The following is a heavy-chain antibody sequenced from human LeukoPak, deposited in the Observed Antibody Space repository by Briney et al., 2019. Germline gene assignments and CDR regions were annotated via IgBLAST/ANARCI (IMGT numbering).Heavy chain of an antibody. J-gene: IGHJ6*02. Sequence: SVKVSCKASGGTFSSYAISWVRQAPGQGLEWMGGNIPIFGTANYAQKFQGRVTITADESTSTAYMELSSLRSEDTAVYYCARVALRFYDDNRGMGVWGQGTTVTVSS. CDR1: GGTFSSYA. CDR2: NIPIFGTA. CDR3: ARVALRFYDDNRGMGV. V-gene: IGHV1-69*13. D-gene: IGHD5/OR15-5a*01.